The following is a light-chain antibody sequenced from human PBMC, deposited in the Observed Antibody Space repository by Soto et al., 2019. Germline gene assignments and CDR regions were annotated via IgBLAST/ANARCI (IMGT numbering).Light chain of an antibody. J-gene: IGLJ1*01. CDR2: SNN. CDR1: SSNIGTYT. CDR3: ASGDDSLSGHV. V-gene: IGLV1-44*01. Sequence: QSVLTQPPSASGTPGQRVTISCSGGSSNIGTYTVKWFQQLPGTAPKLLIYSNNQRPSGVPDRFSGSKSGTSASLAITGLQSEDEADYYCASGDDSLSGHVFGPGTKLTVL.